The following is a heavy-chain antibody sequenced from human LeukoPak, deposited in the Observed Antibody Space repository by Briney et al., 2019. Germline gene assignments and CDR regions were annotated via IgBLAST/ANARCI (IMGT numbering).Heavy chain of an antibody. Sequence: PSETLSLTCTVSGGSISSSSYYWGWIRQPPGKGLEWIGSIYYSGSTYYNPSLKSRVTISVDTSKNQFSLKLSSVTAADTAVYYCARAERWEGRPHGFDIWGQGTMVTVSS. D-gene: IGHD1-26*01. J-gene: IGHJ3*02. CDR1: GGSISSSSYY. V-gene: IGHV4-39*07. CDR3: ARAERWEGRPHGFDI. CDR2: IYYSGST.